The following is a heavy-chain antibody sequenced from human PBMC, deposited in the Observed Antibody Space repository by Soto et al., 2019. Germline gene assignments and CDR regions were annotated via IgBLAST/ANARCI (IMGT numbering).Heavy chain of an antibody. CDR3: ARARLWGHLDV. CDR1: GFTFSGHS. CDR2: ITASSRTV. D-gene: IGHD3-16*01. V-gene: IGHV3-48*01. Sequence: EEQLVDSGGGLVQPGGSLRLSCLASGFTFSGHSMVWVRQAPGKGLEWLSYITASSRTVSYTESVKGRFSISRANAKNSFFLRVDSLRAEDTAVYYCARARLWGHLDVWGKGTTVTVSS. J-gene: IGHJ6*04.